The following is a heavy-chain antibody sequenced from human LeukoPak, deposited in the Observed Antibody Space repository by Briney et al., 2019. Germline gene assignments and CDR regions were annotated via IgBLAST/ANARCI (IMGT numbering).Heavy chain of an antibody. CDR2: IYYSGST. J-gene: IGHJ4*02. Sequence: PSETLSLTCTVSGGSISSSSYYWGWIRQPPGKGLEWIGSIYYSGSTYYNPSLKSRVTISVDTSKNQFSLKLSSVTAADTAVYYCARVGESTVTHFDYWGQGTLVTVSS. D-gene: IGHD4-17*01. CDR1: GGSISSSSYY. V-gene: IGHV4-39*07. CDR3: ARVGESTVTHFDY.